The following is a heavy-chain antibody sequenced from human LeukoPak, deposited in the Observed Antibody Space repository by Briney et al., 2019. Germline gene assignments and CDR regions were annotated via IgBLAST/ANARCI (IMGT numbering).Heavy chain of an antibody. V-gene: IGHV3-23*01. J-gene: IGHJ6*03. Sequence: GGSLRLSSAASGFTFSSYAMSWVRQAPGKGLEWVSAISGSGGSTYYADSVKGRFTISRDNSKNTLYLQINSLRAEDTAVYYCAKDPRGSSSSVRYYYYYMDVWGKGTTVTVSS. CDR2: ISGSGGST. D-gene: IGHD6-6*01. CDR3: AKDPRGSSSSVRYYYYYMDV. CDR1: GFTFSSYA.